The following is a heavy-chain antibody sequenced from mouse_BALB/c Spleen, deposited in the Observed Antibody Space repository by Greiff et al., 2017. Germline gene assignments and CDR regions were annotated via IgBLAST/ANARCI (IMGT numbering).Heavy chain of an antibody. D-gene: IGHD1-2*01. J-gene: IGHJ2*01. CDR1: GYTFTNYW. CDR3: AKFITTATYFDY. Sequence: VKLMESGAELVRPGTSVKISCKASGYTFTNYWLGWVKQRPGHGLEWIGDIYPGGGYTNYNEKFKGKATLTADTSSSTAYMQLSSLTSEDSAVYFCAKFITTATYFDYWGQGTTLTVSS. V-gene: IGHV1-63*02. CDR2: IYPGGGYT.